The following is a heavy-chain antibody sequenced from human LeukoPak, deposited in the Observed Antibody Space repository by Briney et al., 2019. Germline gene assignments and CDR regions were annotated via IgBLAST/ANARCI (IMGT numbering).Heavy chain of an antibody. D-gene: IGHD3-10*01. CDR1: GGSISSYY. CDR2: IYYSGSN. Sequence: SETLSLTCTVSGGSISSYYWSWIRQPPGKGLEWIGYIYYSGSNNYNPSLKSRATISVDTSKNQFSLKLTSVTAADTAVYYCARGGYYGSGNDFRFDPWGQGTLVTVSS. V-gene: IGHV4-59*01. CDR3: ARGGYYGSGNDFRFDP. J-gene: IGHJ5*02.